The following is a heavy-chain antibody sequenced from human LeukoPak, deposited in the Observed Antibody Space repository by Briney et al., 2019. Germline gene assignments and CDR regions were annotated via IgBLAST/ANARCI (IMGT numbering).Heavy chain of an antibody. V-gene: IGHV4-34*01. Sequence: PSETLSLTCAVYGGSFSGYYWSWIRQPPGKGLEWIGEINHSGSTNYNPSLKSRVTISVDTSKNQFSLKLSSVTAADTAVYYCARGRFTYVWGSYRQNWFDPWGQGTLVTVSS. J-gene: IGHJ5*02. CDR1: GGSFSGYY. CDR3: ARGRFTYVWGSYRQNWFDP. D-gene: IGHD3-16*02. CDR2: INHSGST.